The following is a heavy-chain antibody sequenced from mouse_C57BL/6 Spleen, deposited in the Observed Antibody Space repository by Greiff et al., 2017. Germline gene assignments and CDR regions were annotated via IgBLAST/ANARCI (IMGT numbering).Heavy chain of an antibody. CDR2: ITPSSGYT. CDR1: GYPFPSYW. CDR3: AGDSSGYSAWFAY. D-gene: IGHD3-2*02. Sequence: QVQLQQPGAELVRPGSSVKMSCKASGYPFPSYWMHWVKQRPGQGLDWIGYITPSSGYTKYNQKFKDKATLTADKSSSTAYMQLSSLTYEDSAVYDCAGDSSGYSAWFAYWGQGTLVTVSA. V-gene: IGHV1-7*01. J-gene: IGHJ3*01.